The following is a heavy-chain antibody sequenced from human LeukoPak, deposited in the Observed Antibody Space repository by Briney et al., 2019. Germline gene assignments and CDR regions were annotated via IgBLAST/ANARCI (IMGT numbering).Heavy chain of an antibody. CDR1: GGSFSGYY. Sequence: SETLSLTCAVYGGSFSGYYWSWIRQPPGKGLEWIGEINHSGSTNNNPSLKSRVTISVDTSKNQFSLKLSSVTAADTAVYYCARGRAYCSGGSCYSGYYYYYYGMDVWGQGTTVTVSS. J-gene: IGHJ6*02. V-gene: IGHV4-34*01. CDR3: ARGRAYCSGGSCYSGYYYYYYGMDV. D-gene: IGHD2-15*01. CDR2: INHSGST.